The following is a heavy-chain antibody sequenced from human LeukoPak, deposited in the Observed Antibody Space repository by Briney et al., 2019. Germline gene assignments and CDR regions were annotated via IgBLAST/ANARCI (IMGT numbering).Heavy chain of an antibody. CDR3: ARGTTSFYYYYGMDV. J-gene: IGHJ6*02. V-gene: IGHV3-74*01. D-gene: IGHD1-7*01. CDR2: INSDGSST. CDR1: GFNFSSYW. Sequence: GGSLRLSCAASGFNFSSYWMHWVRQAPGKGLLWFSRINSDGSSTSYADSVKGRFTISRDNAKNTLYLQMNSLRAEDTAVYYCARGTTSFYYYYGMDVWGQGTTVTVSS.